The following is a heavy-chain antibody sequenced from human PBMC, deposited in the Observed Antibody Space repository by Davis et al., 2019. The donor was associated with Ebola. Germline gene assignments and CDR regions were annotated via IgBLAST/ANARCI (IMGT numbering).Heavy chain of an antibody. D-gene: IGHD2-15*01. V-gene: IGHV4-59*08. CDR2: ISYSGST. J-gene: IGHJ4*02. CDR3: ARVGKVYCSGGSCYLPDY. Sequence: PSETLSLTCAVYGGSFSSYYWSWIRQPPGKGLEWIGYISYSGSTNYNPSLKSRVTISVDTSKNQFSLKLSSVTAADTAVYYCARVGKVYCSGGSCYLPDYWGQGTLVTVSS. CDR1: GGSFSSYY.